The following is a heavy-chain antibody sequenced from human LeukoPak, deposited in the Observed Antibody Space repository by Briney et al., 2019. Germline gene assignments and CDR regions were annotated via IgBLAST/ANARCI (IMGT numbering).Heavy chain of an antibody. CDR1: GGSISSGSYY. J-gene: IGHJ4*02. CDR3: GRHVAVAVAVPGYFDY. CDR2: IYYSGST. Sequence: RASETLSLTCTVSGGSISSGSYYWGWIRQPPGKGLEWIGSIYYSGSTYYNPSLKSRVTISVDTSKNQFSLKMSSVTAADTAVYYCGRHVAVAVAVPGYFDYWGQGTLVTVSS. V-gene: IGHV4-39*01. D-gene: IGHD6-19*01.